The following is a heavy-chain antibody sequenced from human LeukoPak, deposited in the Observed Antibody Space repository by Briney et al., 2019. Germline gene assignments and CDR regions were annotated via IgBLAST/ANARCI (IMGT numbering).Heavy chain of an antibody. Sequence: PGGSLRLSCEASGFTFSSYAMHWVRQDPGKGVEWGAVISFDGGNQYYADSGKGGFTTSRDDSRKTRYLQMNSLRAEDTAVYYSARAPSLGWGQGTLVTVSS. CDR2: ISFDGGNQ. V-gene: IGHV3-30*04. CDR1: GFTFSSYA. CDR3: ARAPSLG. J-gene: IGHJ4*02.